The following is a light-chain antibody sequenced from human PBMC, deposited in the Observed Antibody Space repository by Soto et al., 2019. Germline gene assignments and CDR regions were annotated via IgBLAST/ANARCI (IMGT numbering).Light chain of an antibody. CDR1: SGHSSYI. V-gene: IGLV4-60*03. Sequence: QPVLAQSSSASASLGSSVKLTCTLSSGHSSYIIAWHQQQPGKAPRYLMKLEGSGSYNKGSGVPDRFSGSSSGADRYLTISNLQSEDEADYYCETWDSNTHRYVFXTGTKLTVL. CDR2: LEGSGSY. CDR3: ETWDSNTHRYV. J-gene: IGLJ1*01.